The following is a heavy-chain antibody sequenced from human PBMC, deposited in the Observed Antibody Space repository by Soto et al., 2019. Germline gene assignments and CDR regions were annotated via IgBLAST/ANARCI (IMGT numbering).Heavy chain of an antibody. D-gene: IGHD4-17*01. V-gene: IGHV4-34*01. J-gene: IGHJ6*03. CDR1: GGSFSGYY. CDR2: INHSGST. CDR3: ARGGAVTTYYYYYYMDV. Sequence: QVQLQQWGAGLLKPSETLSLTCAVYGGSFSGYYWSWIRQPPGKGLEWIGEINHSGSTNYNPSLKSRVTISVDTSKNQFSLKLSSVTAADTAVHYCARGGAVTTYYYYYYMDVWGKGTTVTVSS.